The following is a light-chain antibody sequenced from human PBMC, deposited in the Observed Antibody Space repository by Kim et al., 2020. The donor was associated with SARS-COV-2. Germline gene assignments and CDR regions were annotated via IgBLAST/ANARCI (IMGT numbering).Light chain of an antibody. CDR3: QVWDSSSDHPV. CDR2: YDS. V-gene: IGLV3-21*04. J-gene: IGLJ2*01. CDR1: NIGSKS. Sequence: AQGKTARSTCGGNNIGSKSVHWYQQKPGQAPVLVIYYDSDRPSGIPERFSGSNSGNTATLTISRVEAGDEADYYCQVWDSSSDHPVFGGGTQLTVL.